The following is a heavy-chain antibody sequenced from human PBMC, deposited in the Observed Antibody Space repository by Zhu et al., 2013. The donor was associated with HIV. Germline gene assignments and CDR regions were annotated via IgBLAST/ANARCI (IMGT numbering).Heavy chain of an antibody. J-gene: IGHJ6*02. CDR2: IIPIFGTT. Sequence: QVQLVQSGAEVKKPGSSVKVSCKASGGNFRRHGISWVRQAPGQGLEWMGGIIPIFGTTNYAQVFGDRVTVTRDTSTSTVYMELSSLRSEDTAVYFXARDQTGAGTTYEQYYGMDVWGQGTTVTVSS. D-gene: IGHD1-1*01. CDR1: GGNFRRHG. CDR3: ARDQTGAGTTYEQYYGMDV. V-gene: IGHV1-69*06.